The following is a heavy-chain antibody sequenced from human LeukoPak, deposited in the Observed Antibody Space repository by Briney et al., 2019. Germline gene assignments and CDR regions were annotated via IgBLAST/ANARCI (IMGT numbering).Heavy chain of an antibody. Sequence: PGGSLRLSCAASGFTFSSYAMSWVRQASGKGLEWVGRIRSKANSYATAYAASVKGRFTISRDDSKNTAYLQMNSLKTEDTAVYYCTRHSPRYSSGWFAVHWGQGTLVTVSS. CDR3: TRHSPRYSSGWFAVH. D-gene: IGHD6-19*01. V-gene: IGHV3-73*01. J-gene: IGHJ4*02. CDR1: GFTFSSYA. CDR2: IRSKANSYAT.